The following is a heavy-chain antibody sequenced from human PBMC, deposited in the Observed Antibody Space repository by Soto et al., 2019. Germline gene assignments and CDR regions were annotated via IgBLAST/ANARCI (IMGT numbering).Heavy chain of an antibody. CDR1: GYTFTSYG. CDR2: ISAYNGNT. CDR3: ATSVPIVLMVYAIGLFDY. V-gene: IGHV1-18*01. Sequence: ASVKVSCKASGYTFTSYGISWVRQAPGQGLEWMGWISAYNGNTNYAQKLQGRVTMTTDTSTSTAYMELRSLRSDDTAVYYCATSVPIVLMVYAIGLFDYWGQGTLVTVSS. D-gene: IGHD2-8*01. J-gene: IGHJ4*02.